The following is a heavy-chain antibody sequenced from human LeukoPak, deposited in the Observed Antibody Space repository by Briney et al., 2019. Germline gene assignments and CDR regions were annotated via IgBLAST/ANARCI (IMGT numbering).Heavy chain of an antibody. CDR1: DDSFSSHY. V-gene: IGHV4-59*11. D-gene: IGHD4-17*01. J-gene: IGHJ3*02. Sequence: PSETLSLTCAVSDDSFSSHYWTWIRQPPGKGLEWIGYISYIGSTNYNPSLKSRVTISIDTSKNEFSLKLTSVTAADTAVYYCARDLVTVAKGFDIWGQGTMVTVSS. CDR3: ARDLVTVAKGFDI. CDR2: ISYIGST.